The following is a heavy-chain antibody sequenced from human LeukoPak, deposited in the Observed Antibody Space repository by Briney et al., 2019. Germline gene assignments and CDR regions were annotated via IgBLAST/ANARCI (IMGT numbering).Heavy chain of an antibody. V-gene: IGHV4-39*02. CDR3: AREITMIVVVSHDAFDI. CDR1: GGSISSAGYY. CDR2: IYYSGSA. D-gene: IGHD3-22*01. Sequence: SETLSLTCTVSGGSISSAGYYWAWIRQPPGKGLEWIGSIYYSGSAYYNPSLKSRVAISVGTSKSQFSLSLSSVTAADTAVYYRAREITMIVVVSHDAFDIWGQGTMVTVSS. J-gene: IGHJ3*02.